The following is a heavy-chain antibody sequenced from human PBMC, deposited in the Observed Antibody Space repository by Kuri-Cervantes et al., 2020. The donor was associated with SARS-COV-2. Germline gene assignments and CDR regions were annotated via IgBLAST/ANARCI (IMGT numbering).Heavy chain of an antibody. Sequence: GGSLRLSCAASGFTFNSYWMSWVRQAPGKGLEWVANIKQDGSEKYYVDSVKGRFTISRDNAKNSLYLQMNSLRAEDTAVYYCAREGVDIVGAPHDAFDIWGQGTMVTVSS. CDR3: AREGVDIVGAPHDAFDI. V-gene: IGHV3-7*01. CDR1: GFTFNSYW. CDR2: IKQDGSEK. J-gene: IGHJ3*02. D-gene: IGHD1-26*01.